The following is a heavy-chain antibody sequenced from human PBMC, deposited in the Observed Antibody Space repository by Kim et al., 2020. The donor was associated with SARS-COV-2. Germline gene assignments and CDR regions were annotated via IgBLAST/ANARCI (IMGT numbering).Heavy chain of an antibody. CDR1: GFTFSSYA. CDR3: AKPHTYYYGSGRYESAFDV. Sequence: GGSLRLSCAASGFTFSSYAMSWVRQAPGKGLEWVSAISGSGGSTYYADSVKGRFTISRDNSKNTLYLQMNSLRAEDTAVYYCAKPHTYYYGSGRYESAFDVWGQGTMVTVSS. V-gene: IGHV3-23*01. J-gene: IGHJ3*01. CDR2: ISGSGGST. D-gene: IGHD3-10*01.